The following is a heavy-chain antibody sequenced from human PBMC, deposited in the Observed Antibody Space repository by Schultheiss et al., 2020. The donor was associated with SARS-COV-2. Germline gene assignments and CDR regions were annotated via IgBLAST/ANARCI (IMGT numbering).Heavy chain of an antibody. J-gene: IGHJ6*02. CDR1: GFTFSIYG. CDR3: AREVLNDDFWSTGGMDV. CDR2: IWYDGSNK. D-gene: IGHD3-3*01. Sequence: GGSLRLSCAASGFTFSIYGMHWVRQAPGKGLEWVAVIWYDGSNKYYADSVKGRFTISRDNSKNTLYLQMNSLRAEDTAVYYCAREVLNDDFWSTGGMDVWGQGTTVTVSS. V-gene: IGHV3-33*01.